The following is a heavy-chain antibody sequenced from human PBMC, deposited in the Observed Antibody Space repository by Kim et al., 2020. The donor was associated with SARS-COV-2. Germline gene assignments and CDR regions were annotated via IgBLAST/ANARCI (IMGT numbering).Heavy chain of an antibody. CDR1: GGSFSGYY. CDR3: ARGRSSGSNDY. J-gene: IGHJ4*02. Sequence: SDTLSLTCAVYGGSFSGYYWSWIRQPPGKGLEWIGEINHSGSTNYNPSLKSRVTISVDTSKNQFSLKLSSVTAADTAVYYCARGRSSGSNDYWGQGTLVT. D-gene: IGHD3-22*01. CDR2: INHSGST. V-gene: IGHV4-34*01.